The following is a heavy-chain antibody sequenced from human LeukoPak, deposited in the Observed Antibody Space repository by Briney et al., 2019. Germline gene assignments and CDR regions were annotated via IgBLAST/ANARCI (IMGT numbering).Heavy chain of an antibody. CDR2: ISGRSTYT. Sequence: GGSLRLSCTVSGFTFSAYSMNWVRQAPGKGLEWVSSISGRSTYTYYADSMQGRFTISRDDARDSLFLQIDGLRAEGTAVYYCARTRVGTPTPTFDYWGQGTLVAVSS. D-gene: IGHD1-26*01. CDR3: ARTRVGTPTPTFDY. V-gene: IGHV3-21*01. J-gene: IGHJ4*02. CDR1: GFTFSAYS.